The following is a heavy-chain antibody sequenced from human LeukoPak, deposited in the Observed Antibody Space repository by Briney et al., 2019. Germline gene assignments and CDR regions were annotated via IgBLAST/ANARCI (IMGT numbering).Heavy chain of an antibody. D-gene: IGHD1-7*01. Sequence: PGGSLRLSCTASGFTFTNYSMNWVRQSPGKRLEWVAVISSDGSDKYYADSVKGRFTISRDNARNSLYLQMNSLRAEDTAVYYCARDRDWNSGFDYWGQGTLVTVSS. V-gene: IGHV3-30*04. CDR3: ARDRDWNSGFDY. CDR1: GFTFTNYS. J-gene: IGHJ4*02. CDR2: ISSDGSDK.